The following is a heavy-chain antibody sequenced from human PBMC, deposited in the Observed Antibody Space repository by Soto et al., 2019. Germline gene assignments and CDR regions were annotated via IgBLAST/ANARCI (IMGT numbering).Heavy chain of an antibody. CDR2: IKTKTNGATT. V-gene: IGHV3-15*01. Sequence: QLLESGGGLVKPGGSLRLSCTASGFSFSNAWMSWVRQAPGKGLEWVGRIKTKTNGATTDYAAPVQGRFSISRDDSKNTLFLQMDSLQTEDTAVYYCTTTSIGLYFDHWGHGTLVTVSS. CDR1: GFSFSNAW. D-gene: IGHD3-3*01. CDR3: TTTSIGLYFDH. J-gene: IGHJ4*01.